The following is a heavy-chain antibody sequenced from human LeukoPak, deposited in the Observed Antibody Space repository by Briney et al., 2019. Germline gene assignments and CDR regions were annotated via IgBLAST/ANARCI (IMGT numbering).Heavy chain of an antibody. CDR3: AKGARPSIFGVVKPAAEDDY. D-gene: IGHD3-3*01. V-gene: IGHV3-15*01. J-gene: IGHJ4*02. CDR1: GFTFSNAW. CDR2: IKSKTDGGTT. Sequence: GGSLRLSCAASGFTFSNAWMSWVRQAPGKGLEWVGRIKSKTDGGTTDYAAPVKGRFTISRDDSKNTLYLQMNSLKTEDTAVYYCAKGARPSIFGVVKPAAEDDYWGQGTLVTVSS.